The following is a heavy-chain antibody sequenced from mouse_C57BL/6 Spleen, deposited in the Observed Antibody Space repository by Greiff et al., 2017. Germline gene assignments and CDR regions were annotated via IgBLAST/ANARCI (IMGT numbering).Heavy chain of an antibody. J-gene: IGHJ2*01. CDR3: AVIYYGNSYYFGY. D-gene: IGHD2-1*01. CDR1: GFTFSDYG. Sequence: EVMLVESGGGLVKPGGSLKLSCAASGFTFSDYGMHWVRQAPEKGLEWVAYISSGSSTIYYADTVKGRFTISRDNAKNTLFLQMTSLRSEDTAMYYCAVIYYGNSYYFGYWGQGTTLTVSS. CDR2: ISSGSSTI. V-gene: IGHV5-17*01.